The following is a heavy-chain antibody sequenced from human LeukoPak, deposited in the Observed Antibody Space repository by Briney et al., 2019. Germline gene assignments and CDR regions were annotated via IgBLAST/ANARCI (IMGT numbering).Heavy chain of an antibody. CDR3: TTQLGRYYDFWSGYTDYYYMDV. CDR1: GFTFSNAW. J-gene: IGHJ6*03. Sequence: GGSLRLSCAASGFTFSNAWMSWVRQAPGKGLEWVGRIKSKTDGGTTDYAAPVKGRFTISKDDSKNTLYLQMNSLKTEDTAVYYCTTQLGRYYDFWSGYTDYYYMDVWGKGTTVTVSS. CDR2: IKSKTDGGTT. V-gene: IGHV3-15*01. D-gene: IGHD3-3*01.